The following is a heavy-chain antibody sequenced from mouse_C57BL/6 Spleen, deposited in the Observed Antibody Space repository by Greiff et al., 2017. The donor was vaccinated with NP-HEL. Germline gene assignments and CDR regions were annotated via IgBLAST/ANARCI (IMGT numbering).Heavy chain of an antibody. CDR3: ARSRVITTNYYAMDY. CDR1: GYTFTSYW. V-gene: IGHV1-53*01. J-gene: IGHJ4*01. D-gene: IGHD2-4*01. CDR2: INPSNGGT. Sequence: QVQLQQPGAELVMPGASVKLSCKASGYTFTSYWMHWVKQRPGQGLEWIGNINPSNGGTNYNEKFKSKATLTVDKSSSTAYMQLSSLTSEDSAVYYCARSRVITTNYYAMDYWGQGTSVTVSS.